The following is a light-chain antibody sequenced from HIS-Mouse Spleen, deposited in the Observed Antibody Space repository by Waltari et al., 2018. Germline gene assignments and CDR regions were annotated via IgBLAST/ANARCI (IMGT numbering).Light chain of an antibody. V-gene: IGLV2-11*01. Sequence: QSALTPPRSVSGSPGQSVTIPCTGTSSDVGGYNYVSWYQQHPGKAPKLMIYDVSKRPSGVPDRFSGSKSGNTASLTISGLQAEDEADYYCCSYAGSYTVVFGGGTKLTVL. CDR3: CSYAGSYTVV. CDR2: DVS. J-gene: IGLJ2*01. CDR1: SSDVGGYNY.